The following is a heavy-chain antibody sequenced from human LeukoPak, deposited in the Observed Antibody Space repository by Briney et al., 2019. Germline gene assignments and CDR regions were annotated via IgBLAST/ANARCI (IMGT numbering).Heavy chain of an antibody. V-gene: IGHV3-9*01. D-gene: IGHD3-10*01. Sequence: GRPLRLSCAASGFTFDDYAMHWVRQAPGKGLEWVSGISWNSGSIGYADSVKGRFTISRDNAKNSLYLQMNSLRAEDTALYYCAKDLFPSLLWSYNWFGPWGQGTLVTVSS. CDR3: AKDLFPSLLWSYNWFGP. J-gene: IGHJ5*02. CDR2: ISWNSGSI. CDR1: GFTFDDYA.